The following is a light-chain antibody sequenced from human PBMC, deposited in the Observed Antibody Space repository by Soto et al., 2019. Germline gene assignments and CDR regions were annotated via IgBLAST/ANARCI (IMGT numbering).Light chain of an antibody. Sequence: QSALTQPASVSGSPGQSITISCTGTKNDIGLYNYVSWYQQHPGKAPKLMIYEVTNRPSGVSNRFSGSKSGNTASLTISGLQAEDEADYYCSSYAGTNNWVFGGGTKLTVL. J-gene: IGLJ3*02. CDR1: KNDIGLYNY. CDR3: SSYAGTNNWV. CDR2: EVT. V-gene: IGLV2-14*01.